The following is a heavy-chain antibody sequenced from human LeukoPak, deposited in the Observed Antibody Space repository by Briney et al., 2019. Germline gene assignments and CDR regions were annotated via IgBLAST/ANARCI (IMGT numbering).Heavy chain of an antibody. V-gene: IGHV5-51*01. CDR3: ARQSLVGGSGSYFPRH. J-gene: IGHJ4*02. CDR1: GYSFTSYW. CDR2: IYHGDSDT. D-gene: IGHD3-10*01. Sequence: GGSLKISCRGSGYSFTSYWIGWVRPMPGKGVGWMGIIYHGDSDTRYSPSFQGQVIISADKSINTAYLQWSSLKASDTAMYYCARQSLVGGSGSYFPRHWGQGTLVTVSS.